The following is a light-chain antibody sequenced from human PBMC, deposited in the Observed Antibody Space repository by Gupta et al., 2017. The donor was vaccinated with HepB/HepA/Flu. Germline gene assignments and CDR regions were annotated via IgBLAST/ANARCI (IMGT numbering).Light chain of an antibody. Sequence: DIQMTQSPSSLSASVGDRVTITCRASQSISSYLNWYQQKPGKAPKLLIYAASSLQRGVPSRFSGSGSGTDFTLTISSLQPEDFATYYCQQSYSTPPELTFGGGTKVEIK. V-gene: IGKV1-39*01. CDR3: QQSYSTPPELT. CDR2: AAS. CDR1: QSISSY. J-gene: IGKJ4*01.